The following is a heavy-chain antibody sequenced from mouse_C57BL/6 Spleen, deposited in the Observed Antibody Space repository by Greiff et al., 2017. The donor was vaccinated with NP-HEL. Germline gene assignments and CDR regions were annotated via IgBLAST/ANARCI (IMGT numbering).Heavy chain of an antibody. J-gene: IGHJ2*01. CDR2: ISYDGSN. CDR3: ASYDYGFDY. V-gene: IGHV3-6*01. Sequence: EVKLQESGPGLVKPSQSLSLTCSVTGYSITSGYYWNWIRQFPGNKLEWMGYISYDGSNNYNPSLKNRISITRDTSKNQFFLKLNSVTTEDTATYYCASYDYGFDYWGQGTTLTVSS. CDR1: GYSITSGYY. D-gene: IGHD2-4*01.